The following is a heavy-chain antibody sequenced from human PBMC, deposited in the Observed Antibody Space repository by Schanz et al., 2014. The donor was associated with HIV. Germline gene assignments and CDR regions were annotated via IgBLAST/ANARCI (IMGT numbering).Heavy chain of an antibody. V-gene: IGHV1-69*01. CDR2: MIPSFRLR. CDR3: AKSPIFGDVIFYGMDV. CDR1: GGSFSSYA. D-gene: IGHD3-3*02. J-gene: IGHJ6*02. Sequence: QVQLVQSGAEVKKPGSSVKVSCKASGGSFSSYAISWVRQAPGQGFEWMGGMIPSFRLRTYAQKFQGRVTIAADESASTAYMELNSLRSDDTAVYYCAKSPIFGDVIFYGMDVWGQGTTVTVSS.